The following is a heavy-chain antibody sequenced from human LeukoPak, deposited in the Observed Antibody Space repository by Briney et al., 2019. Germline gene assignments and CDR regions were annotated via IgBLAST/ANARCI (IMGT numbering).Heavy chain of an antibody. J-gene: IGHJ4*02. CDR2: MNPNSGNT. Sequence: ASVKVSCKASGYTFTSYDINWVRQATGQGLEWMGWMNPNSGNTGYAQKFQGRVTMTRNTSISTAYMELSSLRSEDTAVYYCARAKLYSSSWYVLLDYWGQGTLVTVSS. CDR1: GYTFTSYD. V-gene: IGHV1-8*01. D-gene: IGHD6-13*01. CDR3: ARAKLYSSSWYVLLDY.